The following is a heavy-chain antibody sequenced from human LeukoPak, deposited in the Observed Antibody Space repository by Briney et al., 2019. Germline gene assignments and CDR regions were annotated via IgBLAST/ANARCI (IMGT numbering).Heavy chain of an antibody. J-gene: IGHJ4*02. Sequence: GGSLRLSCATSGFTFSSSWMSWVRQAPGKGLEWVANIKQDGSQIYYVDSVQGRFTVSRDNAKNSVYLQMNNLRADDTSVYYCARFLWFGSGNYFDYWGQGTLVTVSS. CDR3: ARFLWFGSGNYFDY. CDR2: IKQDGSQI. CDR1: GFTFSSSW. D-gene: IGHD3-10*01. V-gene: IGHV3-7*01.